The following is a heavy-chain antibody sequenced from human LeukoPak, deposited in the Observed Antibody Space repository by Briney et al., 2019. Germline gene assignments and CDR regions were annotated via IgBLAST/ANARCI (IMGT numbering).Heavy chain of an antibody. D-gene: IGHD6-13*01. CDR1: GYTFNTYG. CDR2: ISPYNGNT. J-gene: IGHJ4*02. CDR3: ARGFLWAAAGPHDY. Sequence: VALVKVSCKPYGYTFNTYGITWVRQVPGQGLEWMGWISPYNGNTNYAQKFQGRVTMTTDTSTSTAYMELSSLRSEDTAVYYCARGFLWAAAGPHDYWGQGTLVTVSS. V-gene: IGHV1-18*01.